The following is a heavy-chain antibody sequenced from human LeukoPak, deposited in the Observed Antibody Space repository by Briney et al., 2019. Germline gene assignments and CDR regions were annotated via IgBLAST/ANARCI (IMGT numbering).Heavy chain of an antibody. V-gene: IGHV3-23*01. CDR2: ISGSGGST. J-gene: IGHJ3*02. Sequence: GESLKISCKGSGYSFTSYWISWVRQMPGKGLEWVSAISGSGGSTYYADSVKGRFTISRDNSKNTLYLQMNSLRAEDTAVYYCAGGGYSGYDHDAFDIWGQGTTVTVSS. D-gene: IGHD5-12*01. CDR1: GYSFTSYW. CDR3: AGGGYSGYDHDAFDI.